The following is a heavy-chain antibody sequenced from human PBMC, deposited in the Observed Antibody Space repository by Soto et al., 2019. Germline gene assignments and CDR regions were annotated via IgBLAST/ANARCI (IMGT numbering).Heavy chain of an antibody. CDR3: ARGDTIFGVTPGGMDV. CDR1: GGSIIRYY. Sequence: PSETLSLTCTVSGGSIIRYYWSWIRQPPGKGLEWIGYIYYSGSTNYNPSLKSRVTISVDTSKNQFSLKLSSVTAADTAVYYCARGDTIFGVTPGGMDVWGQGTTVTVSS. D-gene: IGHD3-3*01. CDR2: IYYSGST. J-gene: IGHJ6*02. V-gene: IGHV4-59*01.